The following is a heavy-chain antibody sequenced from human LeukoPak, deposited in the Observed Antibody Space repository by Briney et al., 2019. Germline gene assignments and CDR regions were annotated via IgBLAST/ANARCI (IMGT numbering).Heavy chain of an antibody. V-gene: IGHV3-48*01. D-gene: IGHD3-22*01. J-gene: IGHJ4*02. CDR3: ARDPYYYDSSGPSYFDY. CDR1: GFTFSSYS. CDR2: ISSSSSTI. Sequence: GGSLRLSCPASGFTFSSYSMNWVRQAPGKGLEWVSYISSSSSTIYYADSVKGRFTISRDNAKNSLYLQMNSLRAEDTAVYYCARDPYYYDSSGPSYFDYWGQGTLVTVSS.